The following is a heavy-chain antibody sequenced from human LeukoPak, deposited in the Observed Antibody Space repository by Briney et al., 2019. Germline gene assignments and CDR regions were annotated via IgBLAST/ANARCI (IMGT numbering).Heavy chain of an antibody. Sequence: SETLSLTCTVSGGSISSSSYYWGSIRQPPGKGLEWIGSIYYSGSTYYNPSLTGRVTISVDTSKNQFSLKLSSVTAADTAVYYCARQGLPNYYDSSGYLGYWGQGTLVTVSS. CDR3: ARQGLPNYYDSSGYLGY. V-gene: IGHV4-39*01. CDR2: IYYSGST. D-gene: IGHD3-22*01. CDR1: GGSISSSSYY. J-gene: IGHJ4*02.